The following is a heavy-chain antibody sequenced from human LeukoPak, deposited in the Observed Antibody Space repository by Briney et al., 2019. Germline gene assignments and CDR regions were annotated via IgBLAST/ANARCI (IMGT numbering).Heavy chain of an antibody. CDR3: ARQTAMGRSGDY. CDR1: GYGFTSYW. CDR2: IDPSDSET. D-gene: IGHD5-18*01. Sequence: GESLKISCKASGYGFTSYWIGWVRQMPGKGLEWMGIIDPSDSETRYTPSFQGQVTISVDKSLTTAYLQWNSLKASDTAMYYCARQTAMGRSGDYWGQGTLVTVSS. J-gene: IGHJ4*02. V-gene: IGHV5-51*01.